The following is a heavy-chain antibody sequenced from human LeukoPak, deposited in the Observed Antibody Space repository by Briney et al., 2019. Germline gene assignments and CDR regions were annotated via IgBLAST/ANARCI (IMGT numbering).Heavy chain of an antibody. Sequence: SETLSLTCSVSGASMNNYFWSWIRQPPGKGLEWIGHVYYNGNTNNNPSLKSRVTISVDTSKNQFSLKLSSVTAADTAVYYCARGELLLDYWGQGTLVTVSS. V-gene: IGHV4-59*01. CDR2: VYYNGNT. CDR1: GASMNNYF. J-gene: IGHJ4*02. CDR3: ARGELLLDY. D-gene: IGHD1-26*01.